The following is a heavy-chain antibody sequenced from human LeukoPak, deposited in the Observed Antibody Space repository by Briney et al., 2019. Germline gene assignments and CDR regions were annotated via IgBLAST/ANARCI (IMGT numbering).Heavy chain of an antibody. CDR2: ITSSGNTI. D-gene: IGHD2-2*01. Sequence: PGGSLRLSCAASGFTFSSYEMNWVRQAPGKGLEWVSYITSSGNTIYYADSVKGRFTISRDNAKNSLYLQMNSLRAEDTAVYYCARDPRVGYCSSSTCQGGYNYFDPWGQGTLVTVTS. CDR3: ARDPRVGYCSSSTCQGGYNYFDP. CDR1: GFTFSSYE. J-gene: IGHJ5*02. V-gene: IGHV3-48*03.